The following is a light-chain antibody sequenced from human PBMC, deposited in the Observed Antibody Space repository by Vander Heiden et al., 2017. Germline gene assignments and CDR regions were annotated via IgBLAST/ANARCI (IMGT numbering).Light chain of an antibody. CDR3: NSYTTSNTYV. CDR2: EVN. J-gene: IGLJ1*01. V-gene: IGLV2-18*02. CDR1: SRDVGSSNR. Sequence: QSALTQPPSVSRSPVQSLTISCTGTSRDVGSSNRVSWYQQPPGTAPKVINYEVNNRPSGVPDRFSGSQSGNTASLTISGLQAEDEADYYCNSYTTSNTYVFGTGTKVTVL.